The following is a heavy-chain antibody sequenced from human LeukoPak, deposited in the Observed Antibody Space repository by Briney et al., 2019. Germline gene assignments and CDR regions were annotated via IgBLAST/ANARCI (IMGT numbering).Heavy chain of an antibody. CDR1: GYTFTGYY. J-gene: IGHJ4*02. CDR2: INPNSGGT. D-gene: IGHD3-22*01. CDR3: ARDTYYYDSSGYFDY. V-gene: IGHV1-2*02. Sequence: ASVKVSCKASGYTFTGYYMHWVRQAPGQGLEWMGWINPNSGGTNYAQKFQGRVTMTTDTSISTAYMELSRLRSDDTAVYYCARDTYYYDSSGYFDYWGQGTPVTVSS.